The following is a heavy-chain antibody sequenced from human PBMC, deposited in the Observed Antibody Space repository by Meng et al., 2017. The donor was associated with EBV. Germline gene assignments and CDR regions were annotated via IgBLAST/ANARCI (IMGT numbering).Heavy chain of an antibody. V-gene: IGHV3-73*02. J-gene: IGHJ4*02. CDR2: IRSKAKSYAT. Sequence: VQRVESGGGLVTPGGSLKIPCAASGLTFSGSAMHWVRQASGKGLEWVGRIRSKAKSYATAYAASVKGRFTISRDDSKNTAYLQMNSLKTEDTAVYYCTRMSSPLDYWGQGTLVTVSS. CDR3: TRMSSPLDY. D-gene: IGHD2-2*01. CDR1: GLTFSGSA.